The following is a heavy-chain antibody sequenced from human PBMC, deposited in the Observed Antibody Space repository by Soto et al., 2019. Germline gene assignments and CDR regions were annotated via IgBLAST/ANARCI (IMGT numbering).Heavy chain of an antibody. J-gene: IGHJ6*02. D-gene: IGHD3-10*01. CDR2: ISTSSSYI. V-gene: IGHV3-21*01. Sequence: EVQLVESGGGLVKPGGSMRLSCAASGFSFSRYNMNWVRQAPGKGLEWVASISTSSSYIYYVDSVKGRVTISRDNAKNSLYLAMNSLRAEDTAVYYCARGSMGDYYGMDVWGQATTVTVSS. CDR3: ARGSMGDYYGMDV. CDR1: GFSFSRYN.